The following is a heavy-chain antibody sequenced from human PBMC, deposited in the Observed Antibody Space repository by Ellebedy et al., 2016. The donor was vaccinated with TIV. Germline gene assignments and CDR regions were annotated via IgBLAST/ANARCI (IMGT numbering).Heavy chain of an antibody. Sequence: GESLKISXAASGLTFSSYTMDWVRQAPGKGLEWVSAISGSASNTYYADSVKGRVTISRDNSKNTLYLEMNSLRAEDTAVYYCAKGSWELLSAFEYWGQGTLVTVSS. CDR3: AKGSWELLSAFEY. CDR1: GLTFSSYT. CDR2: ISGSASNT. V-gene: IGHV3-23*01. D-gene: IGHD1-26*01. J-gene: IGHJ4*02.